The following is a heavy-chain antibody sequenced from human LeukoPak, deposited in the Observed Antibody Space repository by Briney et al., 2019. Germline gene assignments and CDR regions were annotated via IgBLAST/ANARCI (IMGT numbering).Heavy chain of an antibody. D-gene: IGHD3-3*01. J-gene: IGHJ4*02. Sequence: GGSLRLSCAASGFTFSSYAMSWVRQAPGKGLERVSAISGSGGSTYYADSVKGRFTISRDNSKNTLYLQMNSLRAEDTAVYYCAKSFGVTIFGVVNENYFDYWGQGTLVTVSS. CDR2: ISGSGGST. CDR1: GFTFSSYA. V-gene: IGHV3-23*01. CDR3: AKSFGVTIFGVVNENYFDY.